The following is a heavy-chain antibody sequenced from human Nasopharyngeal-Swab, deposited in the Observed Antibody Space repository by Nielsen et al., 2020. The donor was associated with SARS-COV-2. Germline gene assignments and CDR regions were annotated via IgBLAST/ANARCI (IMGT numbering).Heavy chain of an antibody. J-gene: IGHJ3*02. D-gene: IGHD2-21*02. V-gene: IGHV3-13*04. Sequence: GESLKISCAASGFTFSSYDMHWVRQATGKGLEWVSAIGTAGDTYYPGSVKGRFTISRENAKNSLYLQMNSLRAGDTAVYYCARDASAYCGGDCYSDAFDIWGQGTMVTVSS. CDR2: IGTAGDT. CDR1: GFTFSSYD. CDR3: ARDASAYCGGDCYSDAFDI.